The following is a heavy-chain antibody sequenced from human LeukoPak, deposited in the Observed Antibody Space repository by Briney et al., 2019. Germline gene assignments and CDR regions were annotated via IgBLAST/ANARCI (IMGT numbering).Heavy chain of an antibody. J-gene: IGHJ3*02. CDR3: ARDYYDILTGYEGAFDI. CDR2: ISSSSSYI. Sequence: GGSLRLSCAASGFTFSSYSMNWVRQAPGKGLEWVSSISSSSSYIYYADSVKGRFTISRDNAKNSLYLQMNSLRAEDTAVYYCARDYYDILTGYEGAFDIWGQGTMVTVSS. CDR1: GFTFSSYS. D-gene: IGHD3-9*01. V-gene: IGHV3-21*01.